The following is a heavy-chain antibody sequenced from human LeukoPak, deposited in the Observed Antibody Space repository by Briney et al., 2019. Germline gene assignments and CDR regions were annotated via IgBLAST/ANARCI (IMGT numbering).Heavy chain of an antibody. V-gene: IGHV3-30*02. J-gene: IGHJ4*02. CDR3: AKPHFDD. Sequence: GGSLRLSCAASGFSFSSYGMHWVRQAPGKGLEWVAFIRYDGSNKYYADSVKGRFTVSRDNSKNTLYLQMNSLRAGDTAVYYCAKPHFDDWGQGTLVTVSS. CDR2: IRYDGSNK. CDR1: GFSFSSYG.